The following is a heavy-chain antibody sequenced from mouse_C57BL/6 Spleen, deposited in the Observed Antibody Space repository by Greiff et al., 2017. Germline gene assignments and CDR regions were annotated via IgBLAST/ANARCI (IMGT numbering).Heavy chain of an antibody. V-gene: IGHV1-69*01. J-gene: IGHJ4*01. D-gene: IGHD1-1*01. CDR3: ARAITTVVAPYAMGY. CDR1: GYTFTSYW. CDR2: IDPSDSYT. Sequence: QVQLQQPGAELVMPGASVKLSCKASGYTFTSYWMHWVKQRPGQGLEWIGEIDPSDSYTNYNQKFKGKSTLTVDKSSSTAYMQLSSLTSEDSAVYYCARAITTVVAPYAMGYWGQGTSVTVSS.